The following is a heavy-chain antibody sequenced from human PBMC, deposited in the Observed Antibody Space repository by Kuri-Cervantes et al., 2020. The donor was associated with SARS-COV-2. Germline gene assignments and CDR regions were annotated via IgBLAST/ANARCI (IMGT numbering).Heavy chain of an antibody. V-gene: IGHV3-15*01. D-gene: IGHD3-16*01. CDR2: IKSKTDGGTT. Sequence: GGSLRLSCAASGFTFTNAWMSWVRQAPGKGLEWVGRIKSKTDGGTTDYAAPVKGRFTISRDDSKNTLYLQMNSLKTEDTAVYYCTTGGGNIDYFDYWGQGTLVTVSS. CDR1: GFTFTNAW. J-gene: IGHJ4*02. CDR3: TTGGGNIDYFDY.